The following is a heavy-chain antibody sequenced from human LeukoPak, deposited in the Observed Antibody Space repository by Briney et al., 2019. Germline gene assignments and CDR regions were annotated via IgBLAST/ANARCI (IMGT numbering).Heavy chain of an antibody. CDR2: MNPKKGKT. CDR3: ARDMNPRVTPISYAFAL. Sequence: ASVKVSCKASGDTFTSYDINWVRQATGQGLEWMGGMNPKKGKTGYAQKFQGRATITRNSSISTAYMELSSLRSEDTAVYYCARDMNPRVTPISYAFALWGQGTMVTVSS. CDR1: GDTFTSYD. J-gene: IGHJ3*01. D-gene: IGHD4-23*01. V-gene: IGHV1-8*03.